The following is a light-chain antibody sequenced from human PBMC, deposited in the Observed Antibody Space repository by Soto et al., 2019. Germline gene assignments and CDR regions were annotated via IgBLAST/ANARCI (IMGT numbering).Light chain of an antibody. CDR3: VQYEDSLSTWT. V-gene: IGKV3-20*01. CDR1: QNVNSRY. Sequence: EIVLTQSPGTLSLSPGERGTLSCRTSQNVNSRYLAWYQHKPGQAPRLLIYDASRRATGIPDRFSGSASGTDFTLTIRRLEPEGFAVYYCVQYEDSLSTWTFGQGTKV. CDR2: DAS. J-gene: IGKJ1*01.